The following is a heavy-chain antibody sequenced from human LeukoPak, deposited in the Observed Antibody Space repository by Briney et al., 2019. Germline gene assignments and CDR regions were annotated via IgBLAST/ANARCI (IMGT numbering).Heavy chain of an antibody. Sequence: VASVKVSCKASGYTFTSYGISWVRQAPGQGLEWMGWISAYNGNTNYAQKLQGRVTMTTDTSTSTAYMELRSLRSDDTAVYYCANLFVGGYGVDDGDAFDIWGQGTMVTVSS. J-gene: IGHJ3*02. CDR1: GYTFTSYG. CDR2: ISAYNGNT. D-gene: IGHD4-17*01. CDR3: ANLFVGGYGVDDGDAFDI. V-gene: IGHV1-18*01.